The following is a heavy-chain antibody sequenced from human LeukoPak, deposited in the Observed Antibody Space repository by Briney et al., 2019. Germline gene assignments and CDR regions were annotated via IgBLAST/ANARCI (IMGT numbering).Heavy chain of an antibody. D-gene: IGHD6-19*01. CDR1: GGSISSSSYY. J-gene: IGHJ5*02. V-gene: IGHV4-39*07. CDR2: IYYSGST. Sequence: PSETLSLTCTVSGGSISSSSYYWGWIRQPPGKGLEWIGSIYYSGSTNYNPSLKSRVTISVDTSKNQFSLKLSSVTAADTAVYYCARRPNSGWDNWFDPWGQGTLVTVSS. CDR3: ARRPNSGWDNWFDP.